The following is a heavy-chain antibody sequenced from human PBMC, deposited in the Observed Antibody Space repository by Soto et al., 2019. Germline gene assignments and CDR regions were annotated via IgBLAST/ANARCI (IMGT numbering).Heavy chain of an antibody. CDR3: ARVLRYYDSSGYYYSGFDY. CDR1: GGTFSSYA. Sequence: SVKVSCKASGGTFSSYAISWVRQAPGQGLEWMGGIIPIFGTANYAQKFQGRVTITADKSTSTAYMELSSLRSEDTAVYYCARVLRYYDSSGYYYSGFDYWGQGTLVTVYS. D-gene: IGHD3-22*01. V-gene: IGHV1-69*06. CDR2: IIPIFGTA. J-gene: IGHJ4*02.